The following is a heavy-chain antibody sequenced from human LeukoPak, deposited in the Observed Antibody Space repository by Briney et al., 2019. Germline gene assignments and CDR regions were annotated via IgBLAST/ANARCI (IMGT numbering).Heavy chain of an antibody. CDR1: GFTFSSYS. CDR3: VARGLSSDY. V-gene: IGHV3-48*02. Sequence: GGALRLSCAACGFTFSSYSMSWVRQAPGKGLEWVSYISSSSRAFYYADSVKGRFTISRDNAKNSLYLQMNSLRDEDTAVFYCVARGLSSDYWGQGTLVTVSS. CDR2: ISSSSRAF. J-gene: IGHJ4*02.